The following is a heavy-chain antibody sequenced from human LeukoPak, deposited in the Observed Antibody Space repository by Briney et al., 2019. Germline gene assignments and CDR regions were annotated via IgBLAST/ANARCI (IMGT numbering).Heavy chain of an antibody. CDR2: INWNSGSI. CDR3: AKGTGGYYGAFDS. CDR1: AFTFDGFA. Sequence: GRSLTLSCAASAFTFDGFALFCVRQAPGKGLEYVSGINWNSGSIDYADSVKGRFTTSRDDAKSSLYLQMSSLRVEDTALYYCAKGTGGYYGAFDSWGQGTLVTVSS. V-gene: IGHV3-9*01. D-gene: IGHD3-22*01. J-gene: IGHJ4*02.